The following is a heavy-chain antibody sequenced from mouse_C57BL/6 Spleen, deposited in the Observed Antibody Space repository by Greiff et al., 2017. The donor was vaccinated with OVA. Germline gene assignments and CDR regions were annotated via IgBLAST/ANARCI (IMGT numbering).Heavy chain of an antibody. Sequence: QVQLQQPGAELVRPGSSVKLSCKASGYTFTSYWMHWVKQRPIQGLEWIGNIDPSDSETHYNQKFKDKATLTVDKSSSTAYMQLSSLTSEDSAVYYCAREVYGYPYFDDWGQGTTLTVSS. CDR2: IDPSDSET. CDR1: GYTFTSYW. V-gene: IGHV1-52*01. CDR3: AREVYGYPYFDD. J-gene: IGHJ2*01. D-gene: IGHD2-2*01.